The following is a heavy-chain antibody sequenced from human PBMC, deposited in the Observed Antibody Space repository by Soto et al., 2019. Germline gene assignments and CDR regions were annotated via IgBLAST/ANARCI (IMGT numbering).Heavy chain of an antibody. Sequence: GGSLRLSCAASGFTFTNASMNWVRLAPEKGLEWVSAISGTGYNTYYADSVKGRFTISRDNTKNTLYLQMNSLRAEDTAVYYCAKAGFSSSWSPTYFDYWGQGTLVTVSS. CDR1: GFTFTNAS. CDR2: ISGTGYNT. V-gene: IGHV3-23*01. D-gene: IGHD6-13*01. CDR3: AKAGFSSSWSPTYFDY. J-gene: IGHJ4*02.